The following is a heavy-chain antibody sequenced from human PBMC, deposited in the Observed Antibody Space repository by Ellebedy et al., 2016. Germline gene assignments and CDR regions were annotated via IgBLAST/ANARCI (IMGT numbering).Heavy chain of an antibody. CDR3: ATTPNPFHS. CDR2: ISGSGSST. Sequence: GESLKISCTGSGFNFGDYFLTWFRQAPGKGLEWVSGISGSGSSTHYADSVKGRFTVSRDNAKKSLYLRLNSLRVEDTGVYYCATTPNPFHSWGQGTLVIVSS. D-gene: IGHD3-3*02. V-gene: IGHV3-23*01. CDR1: GFNFGDYF. J-gene: IGHJ5*02.